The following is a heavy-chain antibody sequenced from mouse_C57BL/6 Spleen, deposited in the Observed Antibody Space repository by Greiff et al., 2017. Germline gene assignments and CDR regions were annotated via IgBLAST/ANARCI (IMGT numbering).Heavy chain of an antibody. Sequence: VQLQQSGAELVKPGASVKISCKASGYAFSSYWMNWVKQRPGKGLEWIGQIYPGDGDTNYNGKFKGKATLTADKSSSTAYMQLSSLTSEDSAVYFWAREGVSNLYYFDYWGQGTTLTVSS. D-gene: IGHD2-5*01. CDR3: AREGVSNLYYFDY. CDR1: GYAFSSYW. CDR2: IYPGDGDT. V-gene: IGHV1-80*01. J-gene: IGHJ2*01.